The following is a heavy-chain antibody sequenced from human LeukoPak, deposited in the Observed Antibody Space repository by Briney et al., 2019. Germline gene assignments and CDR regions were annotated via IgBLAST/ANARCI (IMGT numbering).Heavy chain of an antibody. Sequence: HPGGSLRLSCAASGFTFHFYSMTWVRQAPGKGLEWISYISSRSSTRYYTDSVKGRFTVSRDNAKNSLNLQMNSLRDEDTAVYYCARGEDYWGQGTLVTVSS. CDR2: ISSRSSTR. J-gene: IGHJ4*02. CDR1: GFTFHFYS. V-gene: IGHV3-48*02. CDR3: ARGEDY.